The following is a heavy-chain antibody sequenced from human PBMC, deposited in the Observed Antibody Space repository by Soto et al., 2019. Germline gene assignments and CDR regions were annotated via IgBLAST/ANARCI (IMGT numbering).Heavy chain of an antibody. V-gene: IGHV3-23*01. CDR1: GFPFSSYA. CDR3: AKMTSDSYGRNYGMDV. J-gene: IGHJ6*02. Sequence: GSLRLSCAGSGFPFSSYAMSWVRQAPEKGLEWVSALRDSGVSPYYADSVKGRFTISRDNSKNTLYLQMDSLRVEDTALYYCAKMTSDSYGRNYGMDVWGQGTTVTVSS. D-gene: IGHD5-18*01. CDR2: LRDSGVSP.